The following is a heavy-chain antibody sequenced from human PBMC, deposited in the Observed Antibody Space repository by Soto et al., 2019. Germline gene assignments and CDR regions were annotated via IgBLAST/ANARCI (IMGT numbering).Heavy chain of an antibody. Sequence: SVKVSCKASGGTFSSYAISLVRQAPGQGLEWMGEIIPIFGTANYAQKFQGRVTITADESTSTAYMELSSLRSEDTAVYYCARDRGPSSGYYPYWFDPWGQGTLVTVSS. CDR3: ARDRGPSSGYYPYWFDP. J-gene: IGHJ5*02. CDR2: IIPIFGTA. D-gene: IGHD3-22*01. V-gene: IGHV1-69*13. CDR1: GGTFSSYA.